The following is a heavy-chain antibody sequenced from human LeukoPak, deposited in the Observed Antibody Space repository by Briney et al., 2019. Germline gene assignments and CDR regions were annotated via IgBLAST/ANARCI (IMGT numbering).Heavy chain of an antibody. CDR2: IYPGDSDT. CDR3: ARPPMDGSGLDY. J-gene: IGHJ4*02. V-gene: IGHV5-51*01. CDR1: GYSFTSYW. Sequence: GESLKISCRGSGYSFTSYWIAWVRQMPGKGLEWMGIIYPGDSDTRYSPSFQGLVTFSADKSISTAYLQWSSLKASDTAMYFCARPPMDGSGLDYWGQGTLVTVSS. D-gene: IGHD3-10*01.